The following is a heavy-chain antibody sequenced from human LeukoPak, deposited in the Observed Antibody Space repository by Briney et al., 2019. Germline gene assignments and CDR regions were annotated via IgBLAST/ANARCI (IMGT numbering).Heavy chain of an antibody. Sequence: SYISTSGTTIYYADSVKGRFTISRDNAKNSLYLQMNSLRAEDTAVYYCARLDYSNYGAYYYYYMDVWGKGTTVTVSS. CDR3: ARLDYSNYGAYYYYYMDV. J-gene: IGHJ6*03. CDR2: ISTSGTTI. V-gene: IGHV3-48*03. D-gene: IGHD4-11*01.